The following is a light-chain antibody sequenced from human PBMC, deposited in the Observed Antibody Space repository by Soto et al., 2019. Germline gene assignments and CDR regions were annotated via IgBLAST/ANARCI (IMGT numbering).Light chain of an antibody. Sequence: EIVLTQSPGTLSLSPGERATLSCRASQSVSSSYLAWYQQKPGQAPRLLIYGTSTRATGIPDRSSGSGSGTDFTLTISSLEPEDFAVYYCHQYDKSPWTFGRGTKVEIK. CDR3: HQYDKSPWT. CDR2: GTS. V-gene: IGKV3-20*01. J-gene: IGKJ1*01. CDR1: QSVSSSY.